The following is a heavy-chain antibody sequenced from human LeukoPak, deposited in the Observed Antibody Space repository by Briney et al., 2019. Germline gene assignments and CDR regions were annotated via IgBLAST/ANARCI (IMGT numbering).Heavy chain of an antibody. CDR1: GYTFTNYG. V-gene: IGHV1-18*01. CDR2: ISAYNGNT. CDR3: ARAPGPRDDY. J-gene: IGHJ4*02. Sequence: ASVKVSCKASGYTFTNYGISWVRQAPGQGLEWMGWISAYNGNTNYAQKFQGRVTMTRDTSISTAYMELSRLRSDDTAVYYCARAPGPRDDYWGQGTLVTVSS.